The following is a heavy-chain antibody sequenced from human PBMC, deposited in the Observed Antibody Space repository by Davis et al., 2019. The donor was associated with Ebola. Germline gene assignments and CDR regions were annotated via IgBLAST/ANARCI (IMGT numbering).Heavy chain of an antibody. CDR2: INPNSGGT. J-gene: IGHJ6*02. Sequence: ASVKVSCKASGYTFTGYYMHSVRQAPGQGLEWMGWINPNSGGTNYAQKFQGWVTMTRDTSISTAYMELSRLRSDDTAVYYCARDLYTGYYYYGMDVWGQGTTATVSS. D-gene: IGHD2-2*02. CDR3: ARDLYTGYYYYGMDV. V-gene: IGHV1-2*04. CDR1: GYTFTGYY.